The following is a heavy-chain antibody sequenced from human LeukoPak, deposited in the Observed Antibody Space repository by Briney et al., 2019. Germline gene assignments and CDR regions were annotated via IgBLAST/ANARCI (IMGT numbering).Heavy chain of an antibody. V-gene: IGHV3-7*01. Sequence: PGGSLRLSCAASGFIFTNYWMSWVRQAPGKGLEWVATIKEDGSDKHYVDSARGRFTISRDNARNSLYLQMNALRADDTAVYYCATWGSIFGVTFFGFWGQGTLVTVSS. D-gene: IGHD3-3*01. CDR1: GFIFTNYW. J-gene: IGHJ4*02. CDR2: IKEDGSDK. CDR3: ATWGSIFGVTFFGF.